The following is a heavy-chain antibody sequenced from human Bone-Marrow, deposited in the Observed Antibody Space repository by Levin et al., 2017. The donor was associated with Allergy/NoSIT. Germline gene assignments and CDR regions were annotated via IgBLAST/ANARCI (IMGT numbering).Heavy chain of an antibody. Sequence: ASVKVSCKASGYMFTSYGITWVRQAPGQGLEWMGWITTYNGNTSFAQKFQGRVTMTTDTSTSTAYMELKSLRSDDTAVYYCARGSYDFWSGSIYYYYYYTDVWGKGTTVTVSS. J-gene: IGHJ6*03. CDR1: GYMFTSYG. CDR2: ITTYNGNT. D-gene: IGHD3-3*01. CDR3: ARGSYDFWSGSIYYYYYYTDV. V-gene: IGHV1-18*01.